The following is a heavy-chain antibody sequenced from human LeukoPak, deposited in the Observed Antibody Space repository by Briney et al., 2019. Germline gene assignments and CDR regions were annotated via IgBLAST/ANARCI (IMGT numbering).Heavy chain of an antibody. D-gene: IGHD3-10*01. Sequence: SETLSLTCAVYGGXFSGYYWSWIRQPPGKGLEWIGEINHSGSTNYNPSLKSRVTISVDTSKNQFSLKLSSVTAADTAVYYCAREPSDYYGSGRFDPWGQGTLVTVSS. V-gene: IGHV4-34*01. CDR2: INHSGST. CDR3: AREPSDYYGSGRFDP. CDR1: GGXFSGYY. J-gene: IGHJ5*02.